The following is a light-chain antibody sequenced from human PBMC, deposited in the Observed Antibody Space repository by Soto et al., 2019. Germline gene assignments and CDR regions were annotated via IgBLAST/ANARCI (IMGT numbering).Light chain of an antibody. CDR2: EDT. V-gene: IGLV2-23*01. CDR3: CAFTSAGTWV. Sequence: QSALTQPASVSGSPGQSITISCAGTSSDVGSHPLVSWYQQHSGKAPKLMISEDTKRPSGVSSRFSGSKSGNMASLTISGLQAEDEGDYYCCAFTSAGTWVFGGGTKLTVL. J-gene: IGLJ3*02. CDR1: SSDVGSHPL.